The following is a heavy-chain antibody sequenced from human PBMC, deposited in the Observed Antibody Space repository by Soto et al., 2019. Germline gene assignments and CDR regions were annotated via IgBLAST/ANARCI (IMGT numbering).Heavy chain of an antibody. V-gene: IGHV3-11*01. J-gene: IGHJ4*02. Sequence: EGSLRLSCAASGFTFSDYYMSWIRQAPGKGLEWVSYISSSGSTIYYADSVKGRFTISRDNAKNSLYLQMNSLRAEDTAGYYCARDGYYYGSGSQYVYWGQGPTDTVSS. CDR1: GFTFSDYY. CDR2: ISSSGSTI. D-gene: IGHD3-10*01. CDR3: ARDGYYYGSGSQYVY.